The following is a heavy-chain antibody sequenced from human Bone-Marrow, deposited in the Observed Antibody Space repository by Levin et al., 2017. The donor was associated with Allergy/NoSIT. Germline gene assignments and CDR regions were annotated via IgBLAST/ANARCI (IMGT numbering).Heavy chain of an antibody. CDR2: ISNDGVKT. V-gene: IGHV3-30*03. CDR1: GINLNSHI. CDR3: ARGRGYSGSFSNWFDP. Sequence: GGSLRLSCEASGINLNSHIVHWIRQAPGKGLEWLAVISNDGVKTYADSMKGRLTISRHKSNNTVNLQMDSQRVEDTAVYFCARGRGYSGSFSNWFDPWGQGTLVTVSS. J-gene: IGHJ5*02. D-gene: IGHD1-26*01.